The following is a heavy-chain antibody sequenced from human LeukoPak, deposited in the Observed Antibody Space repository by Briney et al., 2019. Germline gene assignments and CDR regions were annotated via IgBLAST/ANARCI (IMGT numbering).Heavy chain of an antibody. CDR2: IYYSGST. V-gene: IGHV4-59*12. J-gene: IGHJ5*02. CDR3: ARVKGGWYISWFDP. D-gene: IGHD6-19*01. Sequence: SSETLSLTCTVSGGSISSYYWSWIRQPPGKGLEWIGYIYYSGSTYYNPSLKSRVTISVDTSKNQFSLKLSSVTAADTAVYYCARVKGGWYISWFDPWGQGTLVTVSS. CDR1: GGSISSYY.